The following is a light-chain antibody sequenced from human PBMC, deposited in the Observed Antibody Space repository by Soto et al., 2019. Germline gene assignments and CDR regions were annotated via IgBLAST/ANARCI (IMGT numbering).Light chain of an antibody. V-gene: IGLV2-14*01. Sequence: QSALTQPASVSGSPGQSITISCTGTSSDVGGYKYVSWYQQHPGKAPKLMIYEVSNRPSGVSNRFSGSKSGNTASLTISGLQAEDEADYYCQSYDSSNVFGTGTQLTVL. CDR1: SSDVGGYKY. CDR3: QSYDSSNV. J-gene: IGLJ7*01. CDR2: EVS.